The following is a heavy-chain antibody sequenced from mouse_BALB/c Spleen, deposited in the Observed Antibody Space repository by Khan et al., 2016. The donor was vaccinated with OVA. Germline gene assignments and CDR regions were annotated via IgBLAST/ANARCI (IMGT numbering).Heavy chain of an antibody. CDR3: ARRGLRWDFDY. CDR2: INPSTAYT. J-gene: IGHJ2*01. V-gene: IGHV1-7*01. D-gene: IGHD1-1*01. Sequence: QVQLKQSGAELAKPGASVKMSCKASGYTFINYWKLWVKQRPGQGLEWIGYINPSTAYTEYNQNFKDKATLTADKSSRTAYMQLSSLTSEDSAVYYCARRGLRWDFDYWGQGTTLTVSS. CDR1: GYTFINYW.